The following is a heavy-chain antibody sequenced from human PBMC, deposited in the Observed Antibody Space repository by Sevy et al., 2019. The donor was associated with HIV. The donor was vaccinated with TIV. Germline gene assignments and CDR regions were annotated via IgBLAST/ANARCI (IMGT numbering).Heavy chain of an antibody. V-gene: IGHV4-59*08. CDR2: IYYNGHI. CDR1: GGSITSLY. CDR3: AGENAWGRGHS. D-gene: IGHD1-26*01. J-gene: IGHJ4*02. Sequence: SETLSLTCTVSGGSITSLYWNWIRQPPGKGLEWIANIYYNGHINYNPSLKSRVTLSLDTSKNQFSLRLSSVTAADTAMYYCAGENAWGRGHSWGQGPLVTVSS.